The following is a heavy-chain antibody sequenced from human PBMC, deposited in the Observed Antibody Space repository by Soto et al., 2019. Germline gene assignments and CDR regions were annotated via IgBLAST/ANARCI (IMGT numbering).Heavy chain of an antibody. CDR3: ARERPERGKDL. Sequence: QVQLVQSGAEVKKPGSSVKVSCKASGGTFSSSAISWVRQAPRQRLEWMGAAIPVFGTAHYAQKFQGRVTMTADKPTSTAYMELSRLRSEDTAMYYCARERPERGKDLWGQGTTVTVSS. CDR1: GGTFSSSA. V-gene: IGHV1-69*06. CDR2: AIPVFGTA. J-gene: IGHJ6*02. D-gene: IGHD6-25*01.